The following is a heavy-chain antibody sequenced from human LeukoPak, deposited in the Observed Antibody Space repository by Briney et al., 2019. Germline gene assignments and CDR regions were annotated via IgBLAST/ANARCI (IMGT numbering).Heavy chain of an antibody. Sequence: PGGSLRLSCAASGFTFSDYYMSWIRRAPGRGLEFLSYIGNTGVTKYYSDSMKGRITISRDNTKSSLYLEIDSLRVDDTAVYYCARAWFFDSWGQGTLVAVSS. CDR3: ARAWFFDS. CDR1: GFTFSDYY. CDR2: IGNTGVTK. V-gene: IGHV3-11*04. D-gene: IGHD3-22*01. J-gene: IGHJ4*02.